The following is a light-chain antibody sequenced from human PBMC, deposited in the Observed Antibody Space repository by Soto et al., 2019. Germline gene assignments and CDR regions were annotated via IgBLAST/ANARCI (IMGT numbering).Light chain of an antibody. Sequence: AIRMTLAPSSLSAYVGDRVTLTGRAIQASSHEVGLYQQKPRYVPNLLIYAVSSLQSGVPSRISGSGSGTDFILTISSLQPEDFATYYCLQDYGFPLTFGGGT. CDR2: AVS. CDR1: QASSHE. J-gene: IGKJ4*01. V-gene: IGKV1-6*01. CDR3: LQDYGFPLT.